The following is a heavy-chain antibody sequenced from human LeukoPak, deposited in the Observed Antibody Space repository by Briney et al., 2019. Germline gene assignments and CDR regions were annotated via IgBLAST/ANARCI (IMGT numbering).Heavy chain of an antibody. CDR1: GYFFTSFY. Sequence: AAVKVSCMASGYFFTSFYMHWVRQAPGQGLEWMGWINPNSGGTNYAQKFQGRVTMTRDTSISTAYMELSRLRSDDTAVYYCARDLLGELFGYYYYYGMDVWGQGTTVTVSS. D-gene: IGHD3-16*01. V-gene: IGHV1-2*02. J-gene: IGHJ6*02. CDR3: ARDLLGELFGYYYYYGMDV. CDR2: INPNSGGT.